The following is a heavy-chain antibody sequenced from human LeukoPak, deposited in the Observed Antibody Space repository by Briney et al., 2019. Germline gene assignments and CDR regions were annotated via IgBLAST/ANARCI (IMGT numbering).Heavy chain of an antibody. J-gene: IGHJ1*01. Sequence: SGPTLVNPTQTLTLTCTFSGFSLSTSGVGVGWIRQPPGKALEWLALIYWDDDKRYSPSLKSRLTITKDTSKNQVVLTVTNMDPVDTATYYCALNLYDSSGYTPGEYFQHWGQGTLVTVSS. CDR3: ALNLYDSSGYTPGEYFQH. CDR2: IYWDDDK. CDR1: GFSLSTSGVG. D-gene: IGHD3-22*01. V-gene: IGHV2-5*02.